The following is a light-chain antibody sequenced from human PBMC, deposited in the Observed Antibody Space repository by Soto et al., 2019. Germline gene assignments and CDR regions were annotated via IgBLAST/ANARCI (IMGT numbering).Light chain of an antibody. Sequence: QSVLTQPPSVSGAPGQRVTISCTGSSFNIGAGYDVHWYQQLPGTAPKLLIYGNSNRPSGVPDRFSGSKSGTSASLAITGLQAEDEADYYCQSYDSSLSGDWVFGGGTKLTVL. CDR1: SFNIGAGYD. CDR3: QSYDSSLSGDWV. V-gene: IGLV1-40*01. CDR2: GNS. J-gene: IGLJ3*02.